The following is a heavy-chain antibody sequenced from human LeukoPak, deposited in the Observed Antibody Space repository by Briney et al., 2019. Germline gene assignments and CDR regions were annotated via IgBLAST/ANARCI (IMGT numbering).Heavy chain of an antibody. CDR1: GHTFTSYG. CDR3: ARVIGSPPYYYYYYMDV. V-gene: IGHV1-18*01. D-gene: IGHD3-10*01. Sequence: ASVKVSCKASGHTFTSYGISWVRQAPGQGLEWMGWISAYNGNTNYAQKLQGRVTMTTDTSTSTAYMELRSLRSDDTAVYYCARVIGSPPYYYYYYMDVWGKGTTVTVSS. J-gene: IGHJ6*03. CDR2: ISAYNGNT.